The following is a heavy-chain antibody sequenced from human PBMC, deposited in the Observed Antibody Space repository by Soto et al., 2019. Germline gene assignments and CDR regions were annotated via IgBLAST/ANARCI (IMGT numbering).Heavy chain of an antibody. CDR2: ISYDGSNK. CDR3: AKENTYYYDSSGGAFDI. D-gene: IGHD3-22*01. J-gene: IGHJ3*02. CDR1: GFTFSSYG. V-gene: IGHV3-30*18. Sequence: QVQLVESGGGVVQPGRSLRLSCAASGFTFSSYGMHWVRQAPGKGLEWGAVISYDGSNKYYADSVKGRFTISRDNSKNTLYLQMNSLRAEDTAVYYCAKENTYYYDSSGGAFDIWGQGTMVTVSS.